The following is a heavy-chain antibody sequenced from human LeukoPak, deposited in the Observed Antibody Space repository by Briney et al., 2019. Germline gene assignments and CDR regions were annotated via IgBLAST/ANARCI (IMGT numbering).Heavy chain of an antibody. CDR3: ARNKRYFDWLFWDY. CDR2: FIPIFGTA. V-gene: IGHV1-69*13. CDR1: GGTFSSYA. D-gene: IGHD3-9*01. Sequence: SVKVSCKASGGTFSSYAISWVRQAPGQGLEWMGGFIPIFGTANYAQKFQGRVTITADESTSTAYMELSSLRSEDTAVYYCARNKRYFDWLFWDYWGQGTLVTVSS. J-gene: IGHJ4*02.